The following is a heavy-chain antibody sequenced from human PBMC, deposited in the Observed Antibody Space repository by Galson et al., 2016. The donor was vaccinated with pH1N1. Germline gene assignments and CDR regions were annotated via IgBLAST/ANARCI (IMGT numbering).Heavy chain of an antibody. CDR3: ARRVYDFGVSFDH. Sequence: PALVKPTQTLRLTCSLSGFSLTSSGMCVGWIRQFPGKAPEWLALIHWDDDKRYNSSFKNRLTLTRDNSRNEVVLTMTNMEPLDSGTYYCARRVYDFGVSFDHWGQGILVTVSS. J-gene: IGHJ4*02. V-gene: IGHV2-5*02. D-gene: IGHD3-10*01. CDR2: IHWDDDK. CDR1: GFSLTSSGMC.